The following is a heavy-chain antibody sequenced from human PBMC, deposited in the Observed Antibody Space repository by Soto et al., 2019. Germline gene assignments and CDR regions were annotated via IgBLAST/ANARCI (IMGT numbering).Heavy chain of an antibody. Sequence: SETLSLTCTVSGGSISSYYWSWIRQPPGKGLEWIGYIYYSGSTNYNPSLKSRVTISVDTSKNQFSLKLSSVTAADTAVYYCAKKSGRTGYLNYYYGMDVWGQGTTVTVSS. V-gene: IGHV4-59*01. CDR3: AKKSGRTGYLNYYYGMDV. CDR2: IYYSGST. J-gene: IGHJ6*02. CDR1: GGSISSYY. D-gene: IGHD6-13*01.